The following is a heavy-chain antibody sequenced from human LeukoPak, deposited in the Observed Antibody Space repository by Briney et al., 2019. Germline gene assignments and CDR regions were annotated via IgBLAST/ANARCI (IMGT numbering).Heavy chain of an antibody. J-gene: IGHJ4*02. D-gene: IGHD3-22*01. CDR3: ARASNAYYDSSGYLFDY. CDR2: ISSSGSTI. Sequence: PGGSLRLSCAASGFTFSDYYMSWIRQAPGKGLEWVSYISSSGSTIYYADSVKGRFTISRDNAKNSLYLQMNSLRAEDTAVYYCARASNAYYDSSGYLFDYWGQGTLVTVSS. V-gene: IGHV3-11*04. CDR1: GFTFSDYY.